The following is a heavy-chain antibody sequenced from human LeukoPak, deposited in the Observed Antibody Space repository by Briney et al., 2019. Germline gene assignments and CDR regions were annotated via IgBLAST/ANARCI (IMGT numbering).Heavy chain of an antibody. CDR1: GYTLTELS. Sequence: ASVKVSCKVSGYTLTELSMHWVRQAPGKGLEWMGGFDPEDGETIYAQKFQGRVTMTEDTSTDTAYMELSSLRSEDTAVYYCATVTAIAAVSGFDYWGQGTLVTVSS. D-gene: IGHD6-13*01. V-gene: IGHV1-24*01. J-gene: IGHJ4*02. CDR2: FDPEDGET. CDR3: ATVTAIAAVSGFDY.